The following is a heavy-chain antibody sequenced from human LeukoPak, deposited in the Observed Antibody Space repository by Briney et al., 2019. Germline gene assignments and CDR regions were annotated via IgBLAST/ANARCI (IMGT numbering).Heavy chain of an antibody. Sequence: VASVKVSCKASGSTFPSHAITWLRQAPGQGPEGMGWISTSNGDKNYLQTLQGRITLTIDTSTTTAYMELRSLTSDDTAVYYCATRGITAARLDYWGQGTLVTVSS. CDR2: ISTSNGDK. CDR3: ATRGITAARLDY. V-gene: IGHV1-18*04. D-gene: IGHD2-2*01. J-gene: IGHJ4*02. CDR1: GSTFPSHA.